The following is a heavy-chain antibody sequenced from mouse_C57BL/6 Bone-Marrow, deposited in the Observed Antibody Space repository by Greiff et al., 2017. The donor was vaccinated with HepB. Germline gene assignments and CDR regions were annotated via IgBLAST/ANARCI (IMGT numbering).Heavy chain of an antibody. D-gene: IGHD1-1*01. Sequence: VHLVESGAELARPGASVKMSCKASGYTFTSYTMHWVKQRPGQGLEWIGYINPSSGYTKYNQKFKDKATLTADKSSSTAYMQLSSLTSEDSAVYYCARSRTTVVNAMDYWGQGTSVTVSS. CDR2: INPSSGYT. V-gene: IGHV1-4*01. CDR3: ARSRTTVVNAMDY. CDR1: GYTFTSYT. J-gene: IGHJ4*01.